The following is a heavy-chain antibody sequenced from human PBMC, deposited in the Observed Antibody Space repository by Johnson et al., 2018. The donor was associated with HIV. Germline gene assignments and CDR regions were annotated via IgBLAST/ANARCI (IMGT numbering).Heavy chain of an antibody. J-gene: IGHJ3*02. CDR1: GFTVSSNY. CDR3: TRGIPNLPITGTRGFDI. Sequence: QVQLVESGGGLVQPGGSLRLSCAASGFTVSSNYMSWVRQAPGKGLEWVAVVSYDSSNKYYADSVKGRFTISRDNSNNTLYLQMGSLRDEDMAVYYCTRGIPNLPITGTRGFDIWGQGTMVTVSS. D-gene: IGHD1-20*01. CDR2: VSYDSSNK. V-gene: IGHV3-30*14.